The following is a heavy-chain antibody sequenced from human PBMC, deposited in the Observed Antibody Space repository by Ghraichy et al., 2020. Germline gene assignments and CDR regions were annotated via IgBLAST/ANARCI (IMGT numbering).Heavy chain of an antibody. CDR1: GFTFSNAW. CDR2: IKSNTDGGTT. J-gene: IGHJ3*01. Sequence: GGSLRLSCAASGFTFSNAWMSWVRQAPGKGLDWVGRIKSNTDGGTTDYAAPVKGRFTISRDDSKNTLYLQMNSLKTEDTALYYCSTYGQWTNAAFDLWGRGTMVTVSS. D-gene: IGHD4-17*01. V-gene: IGHV3-15*01. CDR3: STYGQWTNAAFDL.